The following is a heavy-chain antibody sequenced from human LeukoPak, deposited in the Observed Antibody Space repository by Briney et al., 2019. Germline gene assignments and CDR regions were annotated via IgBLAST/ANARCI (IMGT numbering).Heavy chain of an antibody. CDR1: GYTDYY. D-gene: IGHD1-26*01. Sequence: GASVKVSFKASGYTDYYMHWVRQAPGQGLEWMGWINPNSGGTNYAQKFQGRVTMTSDTSINTAYMDLNRLTSDDTAVYYCARGRPVGTARTDYFDYWGQGTLVTVSS. CDR2: INPNSGGT. J-gene: IGHJ4*02. V-gene: IGHV1-2*02. CDR3: ARGRPVGTARTDYFDY.